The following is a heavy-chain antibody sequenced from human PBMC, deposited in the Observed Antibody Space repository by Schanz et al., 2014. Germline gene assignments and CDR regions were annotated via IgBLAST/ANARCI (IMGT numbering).Heavy chain of an antibody. D-gene: IGHD4-17*01. V-gene: IGHV3-NL1*01. CDR3: AKDPHRDYGGKPQAFDI. CDR1: GFTFSSYW. CDR2: VYMSAAST. Sequence: QVQLVESGGGVVQPGGSLRLSCAASGFTFSSYWMSWVRQAPGKGLEWVSTVYMSAASTRYADSVKGRFIISRDSSKNTLYLQMNSLRAEDTALYYCAKDPHRDYGGKPQAFDIWGQGTMVTVSS. J-gene: IGHJ3*02.